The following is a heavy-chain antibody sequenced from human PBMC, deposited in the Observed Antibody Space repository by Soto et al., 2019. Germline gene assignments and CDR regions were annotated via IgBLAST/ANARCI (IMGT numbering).Heavy chain of an antibody. D-gene: IGHD5-12*01. CDR2: ISYDGSNK. V-gene: IGHV3-30-3*01. J-gene: IGHJ4*02. CDR3: ARDRYGYEWGTRGYFDY. CDR1: GFTFSSYA. Sequence: QVQLVESGGGVVQPGRSLRLSCAASGFTFSSYAMHWVRQAPGKGLEWVAIISYDGSNKYYADSVKGRFTISRDNSKNTGYLQMNSLRAEDTAVYYCARDRYGYEWGTRGYFDYWGQGTLVTVSS.